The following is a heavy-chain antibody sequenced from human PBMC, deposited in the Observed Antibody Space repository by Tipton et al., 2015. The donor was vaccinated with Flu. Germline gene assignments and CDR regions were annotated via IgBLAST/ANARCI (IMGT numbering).Heavy chain of an antibody. CDR2: IYSGGST. Sequence: GSLRLSCAASGFTVSSNYMSWVRQAPGKGLEWVSVIYSGGSTYYADSVKGRFTISRDNSKNTLYLQMNSRSAEDTAVYYCARERPPKGWLPYDAFDIWGQGTMVTVSS. CDR1: GFTVSSNY. CDR3: ARERPPKGWLPYDAFDI. J-gene: IGHJ3*02. V-gene: IGHV3-53*01. D-gene: IGHD5-24*01.